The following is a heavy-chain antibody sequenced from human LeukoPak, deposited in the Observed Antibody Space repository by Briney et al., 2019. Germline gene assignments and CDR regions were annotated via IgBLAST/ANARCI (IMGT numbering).Heavy chain of an antibody. CDR2: INSDGINT. V-gene: IGHV3-74*01. CDR1: GFTFSNYW. CDR3: SRGVEY. J-gene: IGHJ4*02. Sequence: GGSLRLSCAASGFTFSNYWMHWVRHAPGKGLVWVSRINSDGINTSYADSVKGRFTISRDNAKNTLNLQMNSLRAEDTAVYYCSRGVEYWGQGTLVTVSS.